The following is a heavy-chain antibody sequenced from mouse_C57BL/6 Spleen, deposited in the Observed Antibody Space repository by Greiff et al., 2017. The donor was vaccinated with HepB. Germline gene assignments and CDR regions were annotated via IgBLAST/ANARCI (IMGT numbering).Heavy chain of an antibody. J-gene: IGHJ3*01. V-gene: IGHV5-17*01. CDR2: ISSGSSTI. Sequence: EVMLVESGGGLVKPGGSLKLSCAASGFTFSDYGMHWVRQAPEKGLEWVAYISSGSSTIYYADTVKGRFTISSDNAKNTLFLQMTSLRSEDTAMYYCARWDYYSSSPPWFAYWGQGTLVTVSA. CDR1: GFTFSDYG. D-gene: IGHD1-1*01. CDR3: ARWDYYSSSPPWFAY.